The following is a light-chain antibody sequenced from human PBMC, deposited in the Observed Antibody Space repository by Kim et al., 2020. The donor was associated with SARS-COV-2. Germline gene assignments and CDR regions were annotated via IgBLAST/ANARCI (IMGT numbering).Light chain of an antibody. CDR3: NSRDSGGNHLGV. CDR2: GKN. CDR1: SLRSYY. Sequence: SSELTQDPAVSVVLGQTVRITCQGDSLRSYYASWYQQKPGQAPVLVIYGKNNRPSGIPDRFSGSSSGNTASLTITGAQAEDEADYCCNSRDSGGNHLGVFGGGTQLTVL. V-gene: IGLV3-19*01. J-gene: IGLJ3*02.